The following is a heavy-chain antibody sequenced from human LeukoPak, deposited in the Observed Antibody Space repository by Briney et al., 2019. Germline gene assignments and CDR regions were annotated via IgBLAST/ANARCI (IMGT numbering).Heavy chain of an antibody. CDR2: IYSDGSK. CDR1: GFTVTANY. D-gene: IGHD1-14*01. CDR3: VRANAELSDDTYYYYMDV. V-gene: IGHV3-53*01. Sequence: PGGSLRLSCAASGFTVTANYMSWVRQGPGKGLEWVSIIYSDGSKYYANSVKGRFTISRDNSKNTLDLQMNSLGAEDMAVYYCVRANAELSDDTYYYYMDVWGKRTTVTVSS. J-gene: IGHJ6*03.